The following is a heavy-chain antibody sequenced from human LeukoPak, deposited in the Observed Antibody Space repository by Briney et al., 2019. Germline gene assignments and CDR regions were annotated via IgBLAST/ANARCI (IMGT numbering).Heavy chain of an antibody. D-gene: IGHD4-17*01. J-gene: IGHJ4*02. Sequence: PSETLTLTCTVSGGSISDSSYYWGWIRQPPGLGPDWLGTVHYSGTTYYNSSLKSRVILSVDASKNQFPLMVSSVTAADTAVYYCARLSYGIYGNYFFDQWGQGTLVAVSS. V-gene: IGHV4-39*01. CDR1: GGSISDSSYY. CDR2: VHYSGTT. CDR3: ARLSYGIYGNYFFDQ.